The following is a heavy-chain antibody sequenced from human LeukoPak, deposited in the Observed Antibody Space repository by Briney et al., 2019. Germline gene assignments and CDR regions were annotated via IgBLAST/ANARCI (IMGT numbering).Heavy chain of an antibody. CDR1: GYTFTSYA. Sequence: ASVKVSCKASGYTFTSYAMNWVRQAPGQGLEWMGWINTNTGNPTYAQGFTGRFVFSLDTSVSTAYLQISSLKAEDTAVYYCARGYSSSWYSGTEHWGQGTLVTVSS. CDR2: INTNTGNP. V-gene: IGHV7-4-1*02. D-gene: IGHD6-13*01. J-gene: IGHJ1*01. CDR3: ARGYSSSWYSGTEH.